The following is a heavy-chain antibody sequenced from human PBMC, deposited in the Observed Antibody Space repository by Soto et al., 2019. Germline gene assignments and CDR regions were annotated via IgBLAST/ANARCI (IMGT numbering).Heavy chain of an antibody. V-gene: IGHV3-30-3*01. CDR2: ISYDGSNK. J-gene: IGHJ6*02. D-gene: IGHD3-10*01. CDR1: GFTFSSYA. CDR3: ARDTYGSGSYYNSYYYGMDV. Sequence: GSLRLSCAASGFTFSSYAMHWVRQAPGKGLEWVAVISYDGSNKYYADSVKGRFTISRDNSKNTLYLQMNSLRAEDTAVYYCARDTYGSGSYYNSYYYGMDVWGQGTTVTVSS.